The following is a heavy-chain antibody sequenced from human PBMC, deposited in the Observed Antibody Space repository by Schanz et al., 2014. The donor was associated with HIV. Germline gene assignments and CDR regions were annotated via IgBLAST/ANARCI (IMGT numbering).Heavy chain of an antibody. CDR3: AKLILFDNHDFWSGYPD. V-gene: IGHV4-34*02. J-gene: IGHJ4*02. Sequence: QVQLQQWGAGLLKPSETLSLTCAVYNESFSGYYWSWIRQPPGQGLEWIGEINHSGSVNYNPSLKSRVSILRDTSKNQFTWILTSVTAADTAVYYCAKLILFDNHDFWSGYPDWGQGTLVTVSS. D-gene: IGHD3-3*01. CDR2: INHSGSV. CDR1: NESFSGYY.